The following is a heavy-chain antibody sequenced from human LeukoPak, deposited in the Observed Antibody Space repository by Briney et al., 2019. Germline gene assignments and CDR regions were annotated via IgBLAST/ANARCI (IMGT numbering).Heavy chain of an antibody. V-gene: IGHV3-23*01. CDR1: GFTFDDYA. Sequence: PGGSLRLSCAASGFTFDDYAMHWVRQAPGKGLEWVSAISGSGGSTYYADSVKGRFTISRDNSKNTLYLQMNSLRAEDTAVYYCAKAGYYYGSGSVDYYFDYWGQGTLVTVSS. D-gene: IGHD3-10*01. CDR3: AKAGYYYGSGSVDYYFDY. CDR2: ISGSGGST. J-gene: IGHJ4*02.